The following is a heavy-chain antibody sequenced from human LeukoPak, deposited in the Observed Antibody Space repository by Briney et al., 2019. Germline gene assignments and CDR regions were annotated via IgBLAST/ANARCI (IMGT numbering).Heavy chain of an antibody. J-gene: IGHJ3*02. D-gene: IGHD2-2*01. CDR2: ISDDGTGT. CDR1: GFTFDNYA. V-gene: IGHV3-23*01. Sequence: GGSLRLSCTASGFTFDNYAMTWVRQAPGKGLEWVSHISDDGTGTYYADSVKGRFTISRDNSKNTLHLQMNSLRAEDTALYYCAKGNGFCSSTSCYPDAFDIWGQGTMVTVSS. CDR3: AKGNGFCSSTSCYPDAFDI.